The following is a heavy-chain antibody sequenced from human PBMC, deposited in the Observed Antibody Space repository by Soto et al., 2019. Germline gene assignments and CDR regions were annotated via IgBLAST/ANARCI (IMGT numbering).Heavy chain of an antibody. CDR2: ISGSGGST. Sequence: PGGSLRLSCAASGFTFSSYAMSWVRQAPGKGLEWVSAISGSGGSTYYADSVKGRFTISRDNSKNTLYLQMNSLRAEDTAVYYCAKESYYGSGSNPYFDDWGQGTLVTVSS. J-gene: IGHJ4*02. CDR3: AKESYYGSGSNPYFDD. D-gene: IGHD3-10*01. V-gene: IGHV3-23*01. CDR1: GFTFSSYA.